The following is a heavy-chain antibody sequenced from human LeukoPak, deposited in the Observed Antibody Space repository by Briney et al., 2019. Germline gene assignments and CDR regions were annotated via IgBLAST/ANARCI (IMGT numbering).Heavy chain of an antibody. Sequence: SETLSLTCTVSGGSISSYYWSWIRQPAGKGLEWIGRIYTSGSTNYNPSLKSRVTISVDTSKNQFSLKLSSVTAADTAVYYCARAGPYYYGSGSYRYNWFDPWGQGTLVTVSS. J-gene: IGHJ5*02. CDR2: IYTSGST. V-gene: IGHV4-4*07. D-gene: IGHD3-10*01. CDR1: GGSISSYY. CDR3: ARAGPYYYGSGSYRYNWFDP.